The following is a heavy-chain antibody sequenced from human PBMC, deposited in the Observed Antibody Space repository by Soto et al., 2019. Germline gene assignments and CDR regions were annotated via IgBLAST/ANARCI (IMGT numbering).Heavy chain of an antibody. CDR1: GFTFSSYS. CDR3: ARDSAMGYYDSSGDLTWFDY. Sequence: EVQLVESGGGLVQPGGSLRLSCAASGFTFSSYSMNWVRQAPGKGLEWVSYISSSSSTIYYADSVKGRFTISRDNAKNSLYLQMNSLRDEDTAVYYCARDSAMGYYDSSGDLTWFDYWGQGTLVTVSS. V-gene: IGHV3-48*02. J-gene: IGHJ4*02. CDR2: ISSSSSTI. D-gene: IGHD3-22*01.